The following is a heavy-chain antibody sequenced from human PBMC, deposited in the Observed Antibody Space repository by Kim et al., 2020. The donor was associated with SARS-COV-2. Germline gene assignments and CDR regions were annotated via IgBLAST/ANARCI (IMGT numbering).Heavy chain of an antibody. V-gene: IGHV4-59*01. CDR1: GGSMSSYY. D-gene: IGHD4-17*01. J-gene: IGHJ4*02. Sequence: SETLSLTCTVSGGSMSSYYWSWIRQPPGKGLEWIGYIYYTGSTNYNPSLKSRVTILVDTSRNQFSLKLSSVTAADTAVYYCARDAVGTTEAADYWGQGTLVTVSS. CDR2: IYYTGST. CDR3: ARDAVGTTEAADY.